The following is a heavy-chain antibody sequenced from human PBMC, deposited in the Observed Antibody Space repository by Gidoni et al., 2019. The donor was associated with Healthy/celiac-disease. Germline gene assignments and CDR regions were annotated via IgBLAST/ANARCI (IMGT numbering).Heavy chain of an antibody. CDR3: AHRGGTHRDGYIPNWFDP. D-gene: IGHD5-12*01. Sequence: QITLKESGPTLVKPTQTLTLTCTFSGFSLSTSGVGVGWIRQPPGKALEWLALIYWNDDKRYSPSLKSRLTITKDTSKNQVVLTMTNMDPVDTATYYCAHRGGTHRDGYIPNWFDPWGQGTLVTVSS. V-gene: IGHV2-5*01. CDR2: IYWNDDK. J-gene: IGHJ5*02. CDR1: GFSLSTSGVG.